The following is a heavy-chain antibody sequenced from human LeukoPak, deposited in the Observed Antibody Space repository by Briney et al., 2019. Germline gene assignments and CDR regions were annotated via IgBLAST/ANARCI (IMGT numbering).Heavy chain of an antibody. CDR2: IDTNTGNP. D-gene: IGHD3-22*01. J-gene: IGHJ4*02. CDR1: GYTFTKYA. Sequence: ASVKVPCKGSGYTFTKYAISWVRQAPGQGLEYMGWIDTNTGNPTYAQGFTGRFVFSLDTSVSTAYLQISSLKAEDSAIYFCASCYDSSGFSAYWGQGTLVTVSS. CDR3: ASCYDSSGFSAY. V-gene: IGHV7-4-1*02.